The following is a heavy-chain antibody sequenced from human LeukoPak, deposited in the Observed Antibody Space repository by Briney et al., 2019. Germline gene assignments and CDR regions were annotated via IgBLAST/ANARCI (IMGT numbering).Heavy chain of an antibody. CDR1: GDSISSGSYY. Sequence: RSQTLSLTCTVSGDSISSGSYYWSWIRQPAGKGLEWIGRIYTSGSTNYNPSLKSRVTISVDTSKNQFSLKLSSVTAADTAVYYCARLEYYGSGSYYGLDYWGQGTLVTVSS. CDR3: ARLEYYGSGSYYGLDY. J-gene: IGHJ4*02. V-gene: IGHV4-61*02. D-gene: IGHD3-10*01. CDR2: IYTSGST.